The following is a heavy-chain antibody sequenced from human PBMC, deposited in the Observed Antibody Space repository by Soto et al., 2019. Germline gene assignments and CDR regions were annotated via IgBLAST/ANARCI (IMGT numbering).Heavy chain of an antibody. CDR3: ARDKDRLQLGGNYYYILDV. Sequence: QVQLVQSGAEVKKPGSSVKVSCKTSGGTFSTSAISWVRQAPGQGLEWVGGIMPVFPTPDYAQNFQGRVTXTXDXXTTTAYPELTSLRADDTAVYYCARDKDRLQLGGNYYYILDVWGQGTAITVSS. CDR2: IMPVFPTP. J-gene: IGHJ6*02. CDR1: GGTFSTSA. D-gene: IGHD1-1*01. V-gene: IGHV1-69*05.